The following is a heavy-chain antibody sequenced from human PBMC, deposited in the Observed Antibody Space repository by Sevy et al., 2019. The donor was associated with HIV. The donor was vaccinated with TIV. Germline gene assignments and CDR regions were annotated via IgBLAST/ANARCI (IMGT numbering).Heavy chain of an antibody. D-gene: IGHD2-2*02. Sequence: GGSLRLSCAASGFSLNSYWMSWVRQAPGKGLEWVANIKQDGSVKYYVDSVKGRFTISRDNARNLLYLQMNSLRAEDTALYYCVKGARYTIPNDAFDIWGQGTMVTVSS. V-gene: IGHV3-7*03. J-gene: IGHJ3*02. CDR2: IKQDGSVK. CDR1: GFSLNSYW. CDR3: VKGARYTIPNDAFDI.